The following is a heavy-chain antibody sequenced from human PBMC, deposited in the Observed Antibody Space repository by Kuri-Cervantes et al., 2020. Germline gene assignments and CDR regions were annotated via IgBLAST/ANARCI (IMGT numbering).Heavy chain of an antibody. CDR3: ARRRYGDYDDWLFDL. CDR1: GGSFSGYY. Sequence: SQTLSLTSALYGGSFSGYYWSWVRQPPGKGLGWIGEINHSGSTKQNPSLKSRVTISVDMSKDQFSQVLSSATYADTAVYYFARRRYGDYDDWLFDLWGRGTLVTVSS. V-gene: IGHV4-34*01. D-gene: IGHD4-17*01. J-gene: IGHJ2*01. CDR2: INHSGST.